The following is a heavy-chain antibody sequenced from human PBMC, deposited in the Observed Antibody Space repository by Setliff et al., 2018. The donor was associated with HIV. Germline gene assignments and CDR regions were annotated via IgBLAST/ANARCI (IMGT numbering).Heavy chain of an antibody. CDR3: AREPGSGWYYFDN. J-gene: IGHJ4*02. CDR1: GGSINNFY. Sequence: SETLSLTCTVSGGSINNFYWSWIRQPPGKGLEWIGYISTSVSTKYNPSLESRVTMSLDTSKNHFSLELSSVTAADTAVYYCAREPGSGWYYFDNWGQGTLVTVSS. V-gene: IGHV4-4*08. D-gene: IGHD6-19*01. CDR2: ISTSVST.